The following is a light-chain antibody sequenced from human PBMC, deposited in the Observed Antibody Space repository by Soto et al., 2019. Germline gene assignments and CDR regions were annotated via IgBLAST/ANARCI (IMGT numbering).Light chain of an antibody. Sequence: DIQMTQSPSTLSASVGDSVTITCRASQSLNTWLAWYQQKPGEAPKLLIYDAFSLESGVPSRFSGSGSGTEFTLTISSLQPDDSATYYCQQYNSYSWTFGQGTKVDIK. CDR1: QSLNTW. V-gene: IGKV1-5*01. CDR2: DAF. CDR3: QQYNSYSWT. J-gene: IGKJ1*01.